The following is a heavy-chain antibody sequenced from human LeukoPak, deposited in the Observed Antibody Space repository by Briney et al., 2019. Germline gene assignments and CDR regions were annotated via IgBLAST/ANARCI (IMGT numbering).Heavy chain of an antibody. J-gene: IGHJ6*03. V-gene: IGHV1-69*01. CDR2: IIPIFGTA. D-gene: IGHD6-6*01. Sequence: SVKVSCKASGGTFSSYAISWVRQAPGQGLEWMGGIIPIFGTANYAQKFQGRVTITADESTSTAYMELSSLRSEDTAVYYCATSIAARQDYYYYMDVWGKGTTVTVSS. CDR1: GGTFSSYA. CDR3: ATSIAARQDYYYYMDV.